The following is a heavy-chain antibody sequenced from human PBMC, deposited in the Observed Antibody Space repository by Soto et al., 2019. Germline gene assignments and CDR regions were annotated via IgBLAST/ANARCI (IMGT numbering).Heavy chain of an antibody. J-gene: IGHJ4*02. CDR3: ARENSGSYSGLDY. D-gene: IGHD1-26*01. V-gene: IGHV3-21*01. CDR2: ISSSSSYI. CDR1: GFTFSSYS. Sequence: PGGSLRLSCAASGFTFSSYSMNWVRQAPGKGLEWVSSISSSSSYIYYADSVKGRFTISRDNAKNSLYLQMNSLRAEDTAVYYCARENSGSYSGLDYWGQGTLVTVSS.